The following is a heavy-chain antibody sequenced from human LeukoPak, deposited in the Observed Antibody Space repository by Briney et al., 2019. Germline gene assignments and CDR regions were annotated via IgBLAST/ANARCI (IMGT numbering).Heavy chain of an antibody. Sequence: SETLSPTCTVSNGPINTYQWSWIRQPPGKGLEWIGNIHYSGSANYNPSLKSRVIISVDTSKNQFSLKLSPVTAADTAVYYCARGLWFGDENPPYFDYWGQGILVTVSS. V-gene: IGHV4-59*08. CDR1: NGPINTYQ. D-gene: IGHD3-10*01. CDR3: ARGLWFGDENPPYFDY. CDR2: IHYSGSA. J-gene: IGHJ4*02.